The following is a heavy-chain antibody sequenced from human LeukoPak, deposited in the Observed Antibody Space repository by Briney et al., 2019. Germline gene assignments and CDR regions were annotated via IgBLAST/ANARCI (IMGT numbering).Heavy chain of an antibody. J-gene: IGHJ4*02. Sequence: GESLKISCKGSGYSFTSYWIGWVRQMPGKGLEWMGIIYPGDSDTRYSPSFQGRVTISADKSISTAYLQWSSLKASDTAMYYCASGYYGSGSYFTFDYWGQGTLVTVSS. CDR2: IYPGDSDT. CDR1: GYSFTSYW. CDR3: ASGYYGSGSYFTFDY. D-gene: IGHD3-10*01. V-gene: IGHV5-51*01.